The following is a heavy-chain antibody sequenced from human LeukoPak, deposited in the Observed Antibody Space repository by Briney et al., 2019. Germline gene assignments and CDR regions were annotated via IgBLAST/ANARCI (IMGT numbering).Heavy chain of an antibody. V-gene: IGHV3-21*01. CDR2: ISSSSSYI. CDR1: GFTFSNYT. CDR3: ARVTWYYDSSGYYYASYYFDY. Sequence: GGSLRLSCAASGFTFSNYTMNWVRQAPGKGLEWVSSISSSSSYIHYADSVKGRFSISRDNAKNSLYLQMNSLRAEDTAVYYCARVTWYYDSSGYYYASYYFDYWGQGTLVTVSS. J-gene: IGHJ4*02. D-gene: IGHD3-22*01.